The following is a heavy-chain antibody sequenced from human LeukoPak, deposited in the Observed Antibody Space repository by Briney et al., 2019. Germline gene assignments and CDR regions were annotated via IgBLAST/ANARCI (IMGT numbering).Heavy chain of an antibody. D-gene: IGHD3-10*01. CDR1: RFIFRNYG. V-gene: IGHV3-30*04. Sequence: GGSLRLSCAASRFIFRNYGMHWVRQAPGKGLEWVTFISSDGTNKDYADSVKGRFTISRDNSKNTLYLQMNRLKDGDTAVYYCARDRSQEFDPWGQGTLVTVSS. CDR2: ISSDGTNK. J-gene: IGHJ5*02. CDR3: ARDRSQEFDP.